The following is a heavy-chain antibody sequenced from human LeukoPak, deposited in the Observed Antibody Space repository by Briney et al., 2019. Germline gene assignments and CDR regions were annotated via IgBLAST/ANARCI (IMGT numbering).Heavy chain of an antibody. Sequence: SETLSLTCTVSGGSVSSSTNYWGWIRQPPGKGLEWIGYISDTGTTNYNPSLKSRVTISVDTAKNQFSLSMRSVTAADTAVYFCARHEGIPAALFMLDVWGQGTTVIVSS. V-gene: IGHV4-61*05. CDR3: ARHEGIPAALFMLDV. CDR1: GGSVSSSTNY. CDR2: ISDTGTT. D-gene: IGHD2-2*01. J-gene: IGHJ6*02.